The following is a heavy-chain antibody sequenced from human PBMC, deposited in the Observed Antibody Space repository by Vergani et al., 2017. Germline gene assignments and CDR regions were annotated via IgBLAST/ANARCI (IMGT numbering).Heavy chain of an antibody. V-gene: IGHV3-21*01. D-gene: IGHD1-26*01. CDR3: ARATVGSYYKGQTDYYYYMDV. Sequence: EVQLVESGGGLVKRGGSLRLSCAASGFTFSSYSMNWVRQAPGKGLEWVSSISSSSSYIYYADSVKGRFTISRDNAKNSLYLQMNSLRAEDTAVYYCARATVGSYYKGQTDYYYYMDVWGKGTTVTVSS. CDR2: ISSSSSYI. J-gene: IGHJ6*03. CDR1: GFTFSSYS.